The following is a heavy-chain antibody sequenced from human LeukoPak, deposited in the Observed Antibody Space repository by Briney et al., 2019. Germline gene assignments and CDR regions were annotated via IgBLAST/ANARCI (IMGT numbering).Heavy chain of an antibody. CDR3: AREDYYGSGSKN. D-gene: IGHD3-10*01. Sequence: ASVKVSCKASGYTFTGYYMHWVRQAPGQGLEWMGWINPNSGGTNYAQKFQGRVTMTRDTSISTAYMELSRLRSDDTAVYYCAREDYYGSGSKNWGQGTLVTVSS. CDR2: INPNSGGT. CDR1: GYTFTGYY. V-gene: IGHV1-2*02. J-gene: IGHJ4*02.